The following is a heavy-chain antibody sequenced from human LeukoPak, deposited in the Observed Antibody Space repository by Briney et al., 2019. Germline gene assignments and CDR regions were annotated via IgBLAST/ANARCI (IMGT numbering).Heavy chain of an antibody. Sequence: GGSLRLSCAASGFTFSSYAMHWVRQAPGKGLEWVAVISYDGSNKYYADSVKGRFTISRDNSKNTLYLQMNSLRAEDTAVHYCARDRSSGWYMRGLDYWGQGTLVTVSS. D-gene: IGHD6-19*01. V-gene: IGHV3-30-3*01. CDR2: ISYDGSNK. J-gene: IGHJ4*02. CDR1: GFTFSSYA. CDR3: ARDRSSGWYMRGLDY.